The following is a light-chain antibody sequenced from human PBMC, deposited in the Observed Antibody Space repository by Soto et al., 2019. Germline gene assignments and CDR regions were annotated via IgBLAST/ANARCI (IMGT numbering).Light chain of an antibody. J-gene: IGLJ2*01. Sequence: QSVLTQPPSVSGAPGQRVTISCTGSSSNIGAGYAVHWYQQLPGTAPKLLISDNTNRPSGVPDRFSASKSDTTASLAITGLQAEDEAEYYCQSYDNSHDWDVIFGGGTKVTVL. V-gene: IGLV1-40*01. CDR1: SSNIGAGYA. CDR2: DNT. CDR3: QSYDNSHDWDVI.